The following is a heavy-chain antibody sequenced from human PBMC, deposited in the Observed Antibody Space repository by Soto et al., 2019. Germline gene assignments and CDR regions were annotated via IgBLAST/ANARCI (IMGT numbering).Heavy chain of an antibody. D-gene: IGHD4-4*01. CDR2: INHSGST. V-gene: IGHV4-34*01. J-gene: IGHJ4*02. Sequence: PSETLSLTCAVYGGSFSGHYWSLIRQPPGKVLEWIGEINHSGSTNYNPSLKSRVTMSVDTSNNQFPLKMSSVAAADAAVYYCARHSNRNYGLYYFDYWGLGALVTVSS. CDR3: ARHSNRNYGLYYFDY. CDR1: GGSFSGHY.